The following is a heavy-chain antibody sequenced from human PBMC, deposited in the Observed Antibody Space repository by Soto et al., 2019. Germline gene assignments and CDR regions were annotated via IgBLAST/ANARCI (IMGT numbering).Heavy chain of an antibody. J-gene: IGHJ6*02. CDR2: ISGSGGST. Sequence: VGSLRLSCAASGFTFSSYAMSWVRQAPGKGLEWVSAISGSGGSTYYADSVKGRFTISRDNSKNTLYLQMNSLRAEDTAVYYCAMDIVVVPDYGMDVWGQGTTVTVSS. CDR3: AMDIVVVPDYGMDV. V-gene: IGHV3-23*01. D-gene: IGHD2-2*03. CDR1: GFTFSSYA.